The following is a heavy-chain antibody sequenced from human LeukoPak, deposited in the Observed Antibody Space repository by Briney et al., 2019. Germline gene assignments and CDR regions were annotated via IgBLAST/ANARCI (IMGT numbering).Heavy chain of an antibody. CDR2: ISGSGGST. J-gene: IGHJ6*02. CDR3: AKASYSTGWDHGMDV. D-gene: IGHD6-19*01. CDR1: RFSFSRYA. V-gene: IGHV3-23*01. Sequence: GGSLRLSCAASRFSFSRYAMSWVRQAPGKGLVWVSAISGSGGSTYYVDSVKRRFTISRDNSKNTLYLQMNSLRAEDTAVYYCAKASYSTGWDHGMDVWGQGTTVTVSS.